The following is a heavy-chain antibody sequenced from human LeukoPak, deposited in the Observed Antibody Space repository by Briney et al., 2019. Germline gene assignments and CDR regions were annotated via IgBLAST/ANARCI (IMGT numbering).Heavy chain of an antibody. CDR3: ARGRYSSTTYSFDY. CDR2: IKQDGSEK. CDR1: GFTFSRNW. J-gene: IGHJ4*02. V-gene: IGHV3-7*03. Sequence: GGSLRLSCTASGFTFSRNWMSWVRQAPGKGLEWVANIKQDGSEKYYVDPVKGRFTISRDNAKNSLYLQMNSLRAEDTAIYYCARGRYSSTTYSFDYWGQGTLVTVSS. D-gene: IGHD6-13*01.